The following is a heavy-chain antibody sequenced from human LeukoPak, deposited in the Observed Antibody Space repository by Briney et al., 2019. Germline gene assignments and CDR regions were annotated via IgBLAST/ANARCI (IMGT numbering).Heavy chain of an antibody. CDR1: GFTFDDYA. CDR3: ARAKPKNMVRGLIMRRESRYYFDY. D-gene: IGHD3-10*01. J-gene: IGHJ4*02. V-gene: IGHV3-53*01. CDR2: IYSGGST. Sequence: PGGSLRLSCAASGFTFDDYALHWVRQAPGKGLEWVSVIYSGGSTYYADSVKGRFTISRDSSRSTLYIQMNSLRAEDTAVYYCARAKPKNMVRGLIMRRESRYYFDYWGQGTLVTVSS.